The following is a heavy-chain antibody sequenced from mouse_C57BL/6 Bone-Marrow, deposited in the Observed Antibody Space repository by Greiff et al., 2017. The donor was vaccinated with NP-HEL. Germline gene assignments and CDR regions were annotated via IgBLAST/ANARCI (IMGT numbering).Heavy chain of an antibody. V-gene: IGHV5-16*01. J-gene: IGHJ4*01. CDR2: INYDGSST. D-gene: IGHD1-1*01. CDR3: AIEGYYYGSSYAMDY. Sequence: EVKLVESEGGLVQPGSSMKLSCTASGFTFSDYYMAWVRQVPEKGLEWVANINYDGSSTYYLDSLKSRFIISRDNAKNILYLQMSSLKSESTATYYCAIEGYYYGSSYAMDYWGQGTSVTVSS. CDR1: GFTFSDYY.